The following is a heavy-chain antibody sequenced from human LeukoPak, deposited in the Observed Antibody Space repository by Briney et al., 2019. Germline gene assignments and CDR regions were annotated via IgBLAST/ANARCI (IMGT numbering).Heavy chain of an antibody. CDR2: ISGSGGST. CDR1: GFTFSSYA. CDR3: AKDLGCRITSCYGGPLDY. D-gene: IGHD2-2*01. J-gene: IGHJ4*02. Sequence: GGSLRLSCAASGFTFSSYAMSWVRQAPGKGLEWVSAISGSGGSTYYADSVKGRFTISRDNSKNTLYLQMNSLRAEDTAVYYCAKDLGCRITSCYGGPLDYWGQGTLVTVSS. V-gene: IGHV3-23*01.